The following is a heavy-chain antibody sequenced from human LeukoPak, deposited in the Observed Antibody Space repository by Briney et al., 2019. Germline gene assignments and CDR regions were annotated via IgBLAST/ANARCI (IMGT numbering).Heavy chain of an antibody. CDR3: ARRPRRGITMIGFDY. Sequence: PGGSLRLSCAASGFTFSSYGMHWVRQAPGKGLEWVAFIRYDGSNKYYADSVKGRFTISRDNSKNTLYLQMNSLRAEDTAVYYCARRPRRGITMIGFDYWGQGTLVTVSS. J-gene: IGHJ4*02. V-gene: IGHV3-30*02. CDR1: GFTFSSYG. CDR2: IRYDGSNK. D-gene: IGHD3-22*01.